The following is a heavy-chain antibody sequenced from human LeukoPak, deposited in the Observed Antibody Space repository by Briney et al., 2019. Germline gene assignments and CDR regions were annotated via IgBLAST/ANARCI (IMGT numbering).Heavy chain of an antibody. Sequence: PGGSLRLSCAASGFTFDDYAMHWVRQAPGKGLEWVSGITWNGGSIGYADSVKGRFIISRDNAKNSLYLQMNSLRAEDTAVYYCAELGITMIGGVWGKGTTVTISS. J-gene: IGHJ6*04. V-gene: IGHV3-9*01. D-gene: IGHD3-10*02. CDR3: AELGITMIGGV. CDR2: ITWNGGSI. CDR1: GFTFDDYA.